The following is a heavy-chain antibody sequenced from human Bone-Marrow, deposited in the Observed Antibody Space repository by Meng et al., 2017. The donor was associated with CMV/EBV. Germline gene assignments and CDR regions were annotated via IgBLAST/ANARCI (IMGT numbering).Heavy chain of an antibody. J-gene: IGHJ4*02. CDR2: INHSGST. CDR3: ARVAGAIFGVVR. Sequence: SETLSLTCAVYGGSFSGYYWSWIRQPPGKGLEWIGEINHSGSTNYNPSLKSRVTISVDTSKNQFSLKLSSVTAADTAVYYCARVAGAIFGVVRWGQGTLVTVSS. V-gene: IGHV4-34*01. D-gene: IGHD3-3*01. CDR1: GGSFSGYY.